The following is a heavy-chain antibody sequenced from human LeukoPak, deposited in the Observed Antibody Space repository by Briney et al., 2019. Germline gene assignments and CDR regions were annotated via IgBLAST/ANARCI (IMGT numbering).Heavy chain of an antibody. CDR1: GYSFTSYW. D-gene: IGHD3-3*01. CDR3: ARSYYDFWSGYEPFDY. J-gene: IGHJ4*02. Sequence: GESLKISCKGSGYSFTSYWIGWVRQMPGKGLEWMGIIYPGDSDTRYSPSFQGQVTISADKSISTAYLQWSGLKASDTAMYYCARSYYDFWSGYEPFDYWGQGTLVTVSS. CDR2: IYPGDSDT. V-gene: IGHV5-51*01.